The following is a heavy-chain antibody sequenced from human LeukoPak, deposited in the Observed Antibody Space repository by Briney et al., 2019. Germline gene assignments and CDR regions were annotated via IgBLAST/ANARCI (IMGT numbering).Heavy chain of an antibody. Sequence: PGESLEISCKGSGFHFTRYWIGRGRPVPRKGLEWMGIIYPGDSDTRYSPSFQGQVTISAYKSISSAYLQWSSLKASDSAMYYCARTYDSSGYYDYWGQGTLVTVSS. J-gene: IGHJ4*02. CDR2: IYPGDSDT. CDR3: ARTYDSSGYYDY. V-gene: IGHV5-51*01. CDR1: GFHFTRYW. D-gene: IGHD3-22*01.